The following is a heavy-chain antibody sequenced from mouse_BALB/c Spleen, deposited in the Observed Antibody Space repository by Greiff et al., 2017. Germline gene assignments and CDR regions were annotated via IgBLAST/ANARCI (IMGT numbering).Heavy chain of an antibody. Sequence: EVKLQESGPGLVKPSQSLSLTCTVTGYSITSDYAWNWIRQFPGNKLEWMGYISYSGSTSYNPSLKSRISITRDTSKNQFFLQLNSVTTEDTATYYCARRGRGNWYFDVWGAGTTVTVSS. CDR3: ARRGRGNWYFDV. V-gene: IGHV3-2*02. CDR1: GYSITSDYA. CDR2: ISYSGST. J-gene: IGHJ1*01.